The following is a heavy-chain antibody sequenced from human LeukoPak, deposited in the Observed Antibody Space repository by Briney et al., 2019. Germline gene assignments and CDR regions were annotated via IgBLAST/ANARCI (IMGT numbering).Heavy chain of an antibody. D-gene: IGHD3-22*01. CDR3: AKRGVVIRVILVGFHKEAYYFDS. CDR2: ISDSGGRT. CDR1: GITLSNYG. Sequence: PGGSLRLSCAVSGITLSNYGVSWVRQAPGKGLEWVAGISDSGGRTNYADSVKGRFTISRDNPQNTLYLQMNSLRAEDTAVYFCAKRGVVIRVILVGFHKEAYYFDSWGQGALVTVSS. J-gene: IGHJ4*02. V-gene: IGHV3-23*01.